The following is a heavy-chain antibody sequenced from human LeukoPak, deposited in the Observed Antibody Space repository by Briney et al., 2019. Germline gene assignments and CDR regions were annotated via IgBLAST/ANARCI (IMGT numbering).Heavy chain of an antibody. Sequence: GGSLRLSCVASGFTFSSHDMNWVRQAPGKGLEWVSSITTATSSYIYYADSVKGRFTISRDDAKNSLYLQMDSLRAEDTAVYYCARDYGGPHYFDYWGQGTHVTVSS. J-gene: IGHJ4*02. V-gene: IGHV3-21*01. CDR2: ITTATSSYI. D-gene: IGHD2-15*01. CDR3: ARDYGGPHYFDY. CDR1: GFTFSSHD.